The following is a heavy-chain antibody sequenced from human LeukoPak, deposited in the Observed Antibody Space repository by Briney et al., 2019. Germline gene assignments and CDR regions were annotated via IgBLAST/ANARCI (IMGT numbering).Heavy chain of an antibody. CDR3: ATSPIVATIISFDY. CDR2: FDPEDGET. J-gene: IGHJ4*02. Sequence: ASVKVSCKVSGYTLTKLSMHWVRQAPGKGLEWMGGFDPEDGETIYAQKFQGRVTMTEDTSTDTAYMELSSLRSEDTAVYYCATSPIVATIISFDYWGQGTLVTVSS. V-gene: IGHV1-24*01. CDR1: GYTLTKLS. D-gene: IGHD5-12*01.